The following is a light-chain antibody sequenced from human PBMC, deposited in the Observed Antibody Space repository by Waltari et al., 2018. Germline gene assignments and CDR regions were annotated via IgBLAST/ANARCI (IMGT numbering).Light chain of an antibody. CDR3: QSADSSGTYWV. CDR1: ALPKQY. Sequence: YELTQPPSVSVSPGQTAKITCSGEALPKQYAYWYKQTPGQAPVVVMSKDNERPSGIPERFSGSTSGTIVTWTITGVQAEDEADDYCQSADSSGTYWVFGGGTKLTVL. V-gene: IGLV3-25*03. CDR2: KDN. J-gene: IGLJ3*02.